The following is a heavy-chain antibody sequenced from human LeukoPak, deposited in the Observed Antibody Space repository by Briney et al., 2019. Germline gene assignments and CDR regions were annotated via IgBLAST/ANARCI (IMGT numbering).Heavy chain of an antibody. D-gene: IGHD2-2*01. V-gene: IGHV4-34*01. J-gene: IGHJ4*02. Sequence: GSLRLSCAASGFTVSSNYMSWIRQPPGKGLEWIGEINHSGSTNYNPSLKSRVTISVDTSKNQFSLKLSSVTAADTAVYYCARGRGVVVPAAINYWGQGTLVTVPS. CDR2: INHSGST. CDR1: GFTVSSNY. CDR3: ARGRGVVVPAAINY.